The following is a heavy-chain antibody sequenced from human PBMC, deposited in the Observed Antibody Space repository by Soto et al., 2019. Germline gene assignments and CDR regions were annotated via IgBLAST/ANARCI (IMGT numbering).Heavy chain of an antibody. D-gene: IGHD3-10*01. CDR3: ARDGYGSGSYYSPSSDC. J-gene: IGHJ4*02. V-gene: IGHV3-23*01. CDR2: ISGGGAKT. CDR1: GFTFDRYA. Sequence: EVQLLESGGRLVQPGGSLRLSCAASGFTFDRYAMGWVRQAPGKGLDWVSVISGGGAKTNYADSVQGRFTISRDNSKNTLYLQMNSLRAGDTAVYFCARDGYGSGSYYSPSSDCWGQGTLVTVSS.